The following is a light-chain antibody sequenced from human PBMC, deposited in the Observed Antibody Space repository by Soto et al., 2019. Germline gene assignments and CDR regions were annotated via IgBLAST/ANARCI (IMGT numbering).Light chain of an antibody. CDR2: ATS. J-gene: IGKJ1*01. V-gene: IGKV1-39*01. CDR1: HTASNY. CDR3: QQIYTTPRT. Sequence: DTQMAQSPSSLSASVGDRISITCRASHTASNYVNWYQQKPGKAPTLLISATSTLQSGVPSRFSGSGSGTDFTLTITSLQPEDFAIYYCQQIYTTPRTFGQGTKVAIK.